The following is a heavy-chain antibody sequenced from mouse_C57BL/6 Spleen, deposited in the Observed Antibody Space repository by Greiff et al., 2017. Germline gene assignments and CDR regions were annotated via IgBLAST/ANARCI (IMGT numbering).Heavy chain of an antibody. CDR2: ISGGGGNT. Sequence: EVKLEESGGGLVKPGASLKLSCAASGFTFSSYTMSWVRQTPEKRLEWVATISGGGGNTYYPDSVKGRFTITRDNAKNTLYLQLSSLRSEDTALYYCARITTVAPAMDYWGQGTSVTVSS. CDR3: ARITTVAPAMDY. CDR1: GFTFSSYT. D-gene: IGHD1-1*01. V-gene: IGHV5-9*01. J-gene: IGHJ4*01.